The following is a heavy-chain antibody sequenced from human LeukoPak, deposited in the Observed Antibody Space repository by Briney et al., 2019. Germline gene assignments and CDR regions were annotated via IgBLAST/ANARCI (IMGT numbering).Heavy chain of an antibody. CDR3: ITPLPYSAQ. CDR1: GLTFSNAW. Sequence: GGSLRLSCAVSGLTFSNAWMNWVRQAPGKGLEWVAHIKSETNGGTADYAAAVEGRFTISRDDSKNMLYLQMNSLKTEDTAVYYCITPLPYSAQGGQGTLVTVSS. J-gene: IGHJ4*02. CDR2: IKSETNGGTA. V-gene: IGHV3-15*07. D-gene: IGHD2-21*01.